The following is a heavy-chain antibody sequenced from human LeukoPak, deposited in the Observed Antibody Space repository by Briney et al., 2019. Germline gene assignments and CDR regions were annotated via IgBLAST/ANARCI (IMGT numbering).Heavy chain of an antibody. CDR1: GGSISSGSYY. V-gene: IGHV4-61*02. D-gene: IGHD2-8*01. Sequence: SQTLSLTCTVSGGSISSGSYYWSWIRQPAGKGLEWIGRIYTSGSTNYNLSLKSRVTISVDTSKNQFSLKLSSVTAADTAVYYCASSNAIPKYYFDYWGQGTLVTVSS. CDR3: ASSNAIPKYYFDY. J-gene: IGHJ4*02. CDR2: IYTSGST.